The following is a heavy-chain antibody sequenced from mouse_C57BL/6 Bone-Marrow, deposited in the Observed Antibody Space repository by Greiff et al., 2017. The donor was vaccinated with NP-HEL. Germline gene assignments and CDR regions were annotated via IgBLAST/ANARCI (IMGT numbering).Heavy chain of an antibody. J-gene: IGHJ3*01. D-gene: IGHD2-1*01. CDR3: ARTDGNTWFAY. CDR2: INYDGSST. V-gene: IGHV5-16*01. CDR1: GFTFSDYY. Sequence: EVHLVESEGGLVQPGSSMKLSCTASGFTFSDYYMAWVRQVPEKGLEWVANINYDGSSTYYLDSLKSRFIISRDNAKNILYLQMSSLKSEDTATYYCARTDGNTWFAYWGQGTLVTVSA.